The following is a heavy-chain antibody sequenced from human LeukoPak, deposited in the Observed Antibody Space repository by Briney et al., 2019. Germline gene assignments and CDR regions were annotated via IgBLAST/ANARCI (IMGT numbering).Heavy chain of an antibody. V-gene: IGHV1-69*04. CDR3: ARGGNSKVFDY. Sequence: SVKISCKTSGGTFSSYAISWVRQAPGEGLEWMGRIIAIFGIANYAQKFQGRVTITADKSTSTAYMELSSLRSEDTAVYYCARGGNSKVFDYWGQGTLVTVSS. D-gene: IGHD4-23*01. J-gene: IGHJ4*02. CDR1: GGTFSSYA. CDR2: IIAIFGIA.